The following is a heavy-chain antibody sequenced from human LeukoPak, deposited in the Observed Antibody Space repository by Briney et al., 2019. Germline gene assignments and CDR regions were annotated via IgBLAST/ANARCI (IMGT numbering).Heavy chain of an antibody. Sequence: EASVKVSCKTSGYTFTSYYIHWVRQAPGQGLEWMGIINPSGGSTTYARKFQGRLTMTSATSTSTVYMELSSLRSEDTAVYYCARSAAYYNEADIWGQGTMVTVSS. CDR1: GYTFTSYY. V-gene: IGHV1-46*01. CDR2: INPSGGST. D-gene: IGHD3-9*01. J-gene: IGHJ3*02. CDR3: ARSAAYYNEADI.